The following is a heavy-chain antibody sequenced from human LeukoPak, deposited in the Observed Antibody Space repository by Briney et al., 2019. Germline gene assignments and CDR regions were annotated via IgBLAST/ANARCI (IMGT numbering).Heavy chain of an antibody. D-gene: IGHD3-22*01. CDR2: VSYTGRT. Sequence: SETLSLTCTVSGGSLSGHYWSWIRQPPGKRLEWIGYVSYTGRTKYNPSLQSRVTISIDTSKSQFSLKLTSVTSADTAVYSCARILDNYISGDPDTFDVWGQGTTVIVSS. V-gene: IGHV4-59*11. J-gene: IGHJ3*01. CDR3: ARILDNYISGDPDTFDV. CDR1: GGSLSGHY.